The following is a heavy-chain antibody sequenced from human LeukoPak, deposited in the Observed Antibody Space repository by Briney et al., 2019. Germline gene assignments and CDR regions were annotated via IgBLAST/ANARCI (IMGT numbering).Heavy chain of an antibody. CDR3: ARVAKERVGGVYYFDY. CDR1: GFTFSDYD. D-gene: IGHD1-1*01. V-gene: IGHV3-13*01. CDR2: IGTAGDT. Sequence: PGGSLRLSCAASGFTFSDYDMHWVSQATGKGLEWVSAIGTAGDTYYTGSVKGRFTISREKAKNSLYLQMNSLRAGDTAVYYCARVAKERVGGVYYFDYWGQGTLVTVSS. J-gene: IGHJ4*02.